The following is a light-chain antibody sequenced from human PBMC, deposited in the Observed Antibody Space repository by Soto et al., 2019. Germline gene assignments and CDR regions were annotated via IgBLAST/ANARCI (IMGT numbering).Light chain of an antibody. V-gene: IGLV2-8*01. CDR2: EVY. Sequence: QSALTQPPSASGSPGQSVTIACTGTFNDVGGYNYVSWYQQHPGKAPKVIIYEVYNRPSGVPDRFSGSKSGKTASLTVSGLQADDEADYYCSSYVGNNNLVFGGGTKVTVL. J-gene: IGLJ3*02. CDR1: FNDVGGYNY. CDR3: SSYVGNNNLV.